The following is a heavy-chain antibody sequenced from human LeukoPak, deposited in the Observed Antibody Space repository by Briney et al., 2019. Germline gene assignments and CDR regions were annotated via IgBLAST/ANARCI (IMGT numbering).Heavy chain of an antibody. J-gene: IGHJ4*02. D-gene: IGHD6-13*01. V-gene: IGHV3-21*01. CDR3: GRAFPPLRTAAAGDY. Sequence: GGSLRLSCTASGFTFSDCDMNWFRQAPGKGLEWVSSISYRTSHIYYADSVKGRFTISRDNAKNSLYLQMGSLRAEDTAVYFCGRAFPPLRTAAAGDYWGKGTLVTVSS. CDR1: GFTFSDCD. CDR2: ISYRTSHI.